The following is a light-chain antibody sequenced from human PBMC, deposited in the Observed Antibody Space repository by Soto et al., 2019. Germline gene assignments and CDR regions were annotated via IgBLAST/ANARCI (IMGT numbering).Light chain of an antibody. J-gene: IGKJ5*01. CDR3: QQRSNWPPSIT. CDR1: QSVSSY. Sequence: EIVLTQSPATLSLSPGERATLSCRASQSVSSYLAWYQQKPGQAPRLLIYDASNRATGIPARFSGSGSGTDFTLTISSLEHEDFAVDYCQQRSNWPPSITFGQGTRLEIK. V-gene: IGKV3-11*01. CDR2: DAS.